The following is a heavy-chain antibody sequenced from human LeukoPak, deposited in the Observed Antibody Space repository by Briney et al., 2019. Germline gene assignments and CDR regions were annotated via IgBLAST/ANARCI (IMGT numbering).Heavy chain of an antibody. CDR2: ISYDGSNK. Sequence: GGSLRLSCAASGFTFSSYAMHWVRQAPGKGLEWVAVISYDGSNKYYADSVKGRFTISRDNSKNTLYLQMNSLRAEDTAVYYCAREGEVSSSLYFDYWGQGTLVTVSS. V-gene: IGHV3-30*01. J-gene: IGHJ4*02. CDR1: GFTFSSYA. D-gene: IGHD6-13*01. CDR3: AREGEVSSSLYFDY.